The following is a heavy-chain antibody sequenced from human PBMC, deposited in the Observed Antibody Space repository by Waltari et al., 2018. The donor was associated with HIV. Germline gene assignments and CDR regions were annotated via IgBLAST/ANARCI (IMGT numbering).Heavy chain of an antibody. CDR1: GGSVSSGSYY. CDR2: IYYSGST. J-gene: IGHJ4*02. V-gene: IGHV4-61*01. CDR3: ARDGPAPL. Sequence: QVQLQESGPGLVKPSETLSLTCTVSGGSVSSGSYYWSWIRQPPGKGLEWIGYIYYSGSTNYNPSLKSRVTISVDTSKNQFSLKLSSVTAADTAVYYCARDGPAPLWGQGTLVTVSS.